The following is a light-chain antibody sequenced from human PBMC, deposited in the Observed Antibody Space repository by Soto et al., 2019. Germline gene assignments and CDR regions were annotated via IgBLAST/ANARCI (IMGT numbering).Light chain of an antibody. Sequence: EVVMTQSPATLSASPGERAILSCRASQNIGSNLAWYQQRPGQAPRLLMYGASTRATETPARFSGSGSATDFTLTISSLQSEDFEVYYCQQYNNWPPYTFGQGTKVDIK. J-gene: IGKJ2*01. CDR3: QQYNNWPPYT. CDR1: QNIGSN. V-gene: IGKV3-15*01. CDR2: GAS.